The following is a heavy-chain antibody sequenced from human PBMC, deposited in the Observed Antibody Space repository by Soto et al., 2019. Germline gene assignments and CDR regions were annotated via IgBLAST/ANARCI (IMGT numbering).Heavy chain of an antibody. D-gene: IGHD2-15*01. J-gene: IGHJ6*02. V-gene: IGHV3-30*18. CDR3: AKEGCSGGSCYSIDYYYGMDV. CDR1: GFTFSSYG. CDR2: ISYDGSNK. Sequence: PVGFLRLSCAASGFTFSSYGMHWVRQAPGKGLEWVAVISYDGSNKYYADSVKGRFTISRDNSKNTLYLQMNSLRAEDTAVYYCAKEGCSGGSCYSIDYYYGMDVWGQGTTVTVSS.